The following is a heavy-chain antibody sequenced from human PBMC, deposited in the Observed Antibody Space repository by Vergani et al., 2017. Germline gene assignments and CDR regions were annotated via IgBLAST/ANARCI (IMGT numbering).Heavy chain of an antibody. CDR2: IYPGDSAT. D-gene: IGHD3-10*01. CDR3: ARTTPLLYDKRNDAFDI. Sequence: EVQLVQSGAEVKKPGESLKISCKGSGYSFTSYWIGWVRQMPGKGLEWMGIIYPGDSATRYSPSFQGQVTISADQSISTANLQWSCLKASDTAMYYCARTTPLLYDKRNDAFDIWGQGTMVTVSS. CDR1: GYSFTSYW. V-gene: IGHV5-51*01. J-gene: IGHJ3*02.